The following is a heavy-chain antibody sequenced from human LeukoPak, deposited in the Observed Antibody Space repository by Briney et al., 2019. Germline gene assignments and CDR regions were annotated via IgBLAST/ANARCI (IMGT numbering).Heavy chain of an antibody. CDR2: INHSGST. CDR1: GGSFSGYY. D-gene: IGHD6-19*01. CDR3: ARGSIAVAGTSTPSPPGY. Sequence: PSETLSLTCAVYGGSFSGYYWSWIRQPPGKGLEWIGEINHSGSTNYNPSLKSRVTISVDTSKNQFSLKLSSVTAADTAVYYCARGSIAVAGTSTPSPPGYWGQGTLVTVSS. V-gene: IGHV4-34*01. J-gene: IGHJ4*02.